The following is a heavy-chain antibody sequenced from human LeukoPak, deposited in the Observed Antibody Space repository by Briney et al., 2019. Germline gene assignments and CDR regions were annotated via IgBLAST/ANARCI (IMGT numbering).Heavy chain of an antibody. CDR1: RYTFTGYY. Sequence: EASVKVSCKASRYTFTGYYMHWVRQAPGQGLEWMGWINPNSGDTNYAQKFQGRVTMTRDTSITTVYMELSRLGSDDTAVYFCASGWSITGWYNNWFDPWGQGTLVTVSS. CDR3: ASGWSITGWYNNWFDP. V-gene: IGHV1-2*02. CDR2: INPNSGDT. J-gene: IGHJ5*02. D-gene: IGHD6-19*01.